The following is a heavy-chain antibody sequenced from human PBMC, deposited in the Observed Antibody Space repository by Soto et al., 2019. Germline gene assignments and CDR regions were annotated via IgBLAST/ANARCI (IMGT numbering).Heavy chain of an antibody. V-gene: IGHV4-31*03. CDR3: ARAETPSDAFDI. CDR2: IYYSGNT. Sequence: SETLSLTCTVSGGSISSGAYYWSWIRQHPGKGLEWIGYIYYSGNTYYNPSLKSRLTISVDTSKKQFSLELSSVTAADTAVYYCARAETPSDAFDIWGQGTMVTVSS. D-gene: IGHD2-15*01. J-gene: IGHJ3*02. CDR1: GGSISSGAYY.